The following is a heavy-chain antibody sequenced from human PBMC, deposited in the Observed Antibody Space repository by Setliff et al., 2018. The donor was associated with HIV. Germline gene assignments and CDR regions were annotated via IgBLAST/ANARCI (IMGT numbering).Heavy chain of an antibody. CDR2: IYYSGTT. V-gene: IGHV4-59*12. Sequence: SETLSLTCTVPGGSISSYYWSWIRQPPGKGLEWIGYIYYSGTTNYNASLKSRLTMSVDTSKKQFSLKLTSVTAADTAVYYCARLGDIFAYYNYYYLDVWGKGTTVTVSS. CDR1: GGSISSYY. J-gene: IGHJ6*03. D-gene: IGHD3-10*01. CDR3: ARLGDIFAYYNYYYLDV.